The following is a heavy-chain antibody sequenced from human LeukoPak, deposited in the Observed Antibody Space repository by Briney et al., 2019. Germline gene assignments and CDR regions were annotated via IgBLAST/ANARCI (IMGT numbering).Heavy chain of an antibody. CDR1: GFTFSLYA. D-gene: IGHD3-10*02. Sequence: PGGSLRLSCAASGFTFSLYAMHWVRQAPGKGLEWVAVISYDGSNKYYADSVRGRFTISRDNAKNSLYLQMNSLRAEDTAVYYCAELGITMIGGVWGKGTTVTISS. J-gene: IGHJ6*04. CDR2: ISYDGSNK. V-gene: IGHV3-30*04. CDR3: AELGITMIGGV.